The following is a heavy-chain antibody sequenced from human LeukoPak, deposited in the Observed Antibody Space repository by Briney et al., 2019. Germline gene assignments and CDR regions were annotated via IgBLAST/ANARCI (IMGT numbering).Heavy chain of an antibody. Sequence: GGSLRLSCAASGFTFSSYAMHWVRQAPGKGLEWVAVISYDGSNKYYADSVKGRFTISRDNPKNTLYLQMNSLRAEDTAVYYCASDPVGPGPGLDDYWGQGTLVTVSS. CDR1: GFTFSSYA. J-gene: IGHJ4*02. CDR2: ISYDGSNK. CDR3: ASDPVGPGPGLDDY. V-gene: IGHV3-30-3*01. D-gene: IGHD1-26*01.